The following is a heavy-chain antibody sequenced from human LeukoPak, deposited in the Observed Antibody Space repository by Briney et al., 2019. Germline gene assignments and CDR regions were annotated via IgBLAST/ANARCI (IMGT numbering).Heavy chain of an antibody. V-gene: IGHV3-33*01. Sequence: PGGSLRLSCAASGFTFSSYGMHWVRQAPGKGLEWVAVTWYDGSNKYYADSVKGRFTISRDNSKNTLYLQMNSLRAEDTAVYYCAREPGVQAAGSAWFDPWGQGTLVTVSS. J-gene: IGHJ5*02. CDR1: GFTFSSYG. D-gene: IGHD6-13*01. CDR3: AREPGVQAAGSAWFDP. CDR2: TWYDGSNK.